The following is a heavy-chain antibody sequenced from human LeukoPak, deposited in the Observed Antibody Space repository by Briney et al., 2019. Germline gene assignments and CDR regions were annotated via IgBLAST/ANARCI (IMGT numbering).Heavy chain of an antibody. CDR3: TRDRGSGGFDP. V-gene: IGHV4-59*01. CDR2: IYNSGST. CDR1: GDSISSYY. J-gene: IGHJ5*02. D-gene: IGHD1-26*01. Sequence: RPSETLSLTCTVSGDSISSYYWTWIRQPPGKGLEWIGYIYNSGSTNYNPSLRSRVTISVDTSKSQFSLKLSSVTAADTAVYYCTRDRGSGGFDPWGQGTLVTVSS.